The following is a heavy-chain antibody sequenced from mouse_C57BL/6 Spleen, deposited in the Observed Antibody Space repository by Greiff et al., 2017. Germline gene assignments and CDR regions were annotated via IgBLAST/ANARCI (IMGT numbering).Heavy chain of an antibody. CDR2: IYPGDGDT. CDR3: ARSNWDPFDY. CDR1: GYAFSSSW. Sequence: VQLQQSGPELVKPGASVKISCKASGYAFSSSWMNWVKQRPGKGLEWIGRIYPGDGDTNYTGKLKGKGTLTADKSSSTAYMQLSSLTSEYSAVYFCARSNWDPFDYWGQGTTLTVSS. D-gene: IGHD4-1*01. V-gene: IGHV1-82*01. J-gene: IGHJ2*01.